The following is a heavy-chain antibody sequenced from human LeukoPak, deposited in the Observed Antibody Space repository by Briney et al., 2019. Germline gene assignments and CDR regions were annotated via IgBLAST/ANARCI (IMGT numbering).Heavy chain of an antibody. CDR1: GFTFSSYG. Sequence: GGSLRLSCAASGFTFSSYGMHWVRQAPGKGLEWVAVISYDGSNKYYADSVKGRFTISRDNSKNTLYLQMNSLRAEDTAVYYCAKDHSSSSLYYHYYYMDVWGKGTTVTVSS. D-gene: IGHD6-6*01. J-gene: IGHJ6*03. V-gene: IGHV3-30*18. CDR3: AKDHSSSSLYYHYYYMDV. CDR2: ISYDGSNK.